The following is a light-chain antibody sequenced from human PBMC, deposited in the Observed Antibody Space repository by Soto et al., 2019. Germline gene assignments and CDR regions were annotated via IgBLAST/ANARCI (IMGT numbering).Light chain of an antibody. J-gene: IGKJ5*01. CDR3: QQSNSLPIT. Sequence: DIPMTQSPSSVSASVGDRVTITCRASQRIATWLAWYRQKPGEAPELLIYSASYLQSGAPSRFSGSGSGTDFTLTISSLQPEDFATYYCQQSNSLPITFGQGTRLEIK. CDR1: QRIATW. V-gene: IGKV1-12*01. CDR2: SAS.